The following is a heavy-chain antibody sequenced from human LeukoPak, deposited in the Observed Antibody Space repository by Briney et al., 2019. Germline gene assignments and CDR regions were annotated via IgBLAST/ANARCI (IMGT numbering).Heavy chain of an antibody. J-gene: IGHJ4*02. Sequence: PSETLSLTCAVSGYSISSGYYWGWIRPPPGKGLEWIGSIYHSGSTFYTPSLKSRVTISVDTSKNQFSLKLTSVTAADTAVYYCARGDNGIDYWGQGTLVTASS. CDR2: IYHSGST. CDR3: ARGDNGIDY. V-gene: IGHV4-38-2*01. CDR1: GYSISSGYY. D-gene: IGHD4-17*01.